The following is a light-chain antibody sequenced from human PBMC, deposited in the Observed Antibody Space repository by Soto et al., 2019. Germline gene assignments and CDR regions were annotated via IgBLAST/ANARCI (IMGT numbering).Light chain of an antibody. J-gene: IGKJ5*01. CDR3: EQYNSYST. V-gene: IGKV1-5*01. Sequence: DIQMTQSPSTLSASVGDRVTITCRASQSISSWLAWYQQKPGKAPQLLIYDASSLESGVPSRFSGSGSGTEFSLTISSLQPDDVATYYCEQYNSYSTVGQGTRLEIK. CDR2: DAS. CDR1: QSISSW.